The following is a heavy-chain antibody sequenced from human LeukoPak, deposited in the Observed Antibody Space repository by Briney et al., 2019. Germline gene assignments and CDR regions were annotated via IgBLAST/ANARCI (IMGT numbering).Heavy chain of an antibody. V-gene: IGHV4-34*01. CDR3: ARGSSLGGNWFDP. Sequence: SETLSLTCAVYGGSFSGYYWSWIRQPPGKGLEWIGEINHSGSTNYNPSLKSRVTISVDTSKNQFSLKLGSATAADTAVYYCARGSSLGGNWFDPWGQGTLVTVSS. CDR1: GGSFSGYY. J-gene: IGHJ5*02. D-gene: IGHD3-16*01. CDR2: INHSGST.